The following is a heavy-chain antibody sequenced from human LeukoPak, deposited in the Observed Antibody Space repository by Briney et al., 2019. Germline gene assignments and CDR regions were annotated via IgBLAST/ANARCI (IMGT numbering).Heavy chain of an antibody. J-gene: IGHJ4*02. D-gene: IGHD3-22*01. CDR3: TRDRYYYDSSGHPYYFDY. V-gene: IGHV3-48*03. CDR1: GFTFTSYE. Sequence: GGSLGLSCAASGFTFTSYEMNWVRQAPGKGLEWVSYISSSGSIIYYADSVKGRFTISRDNAKNSLYLQMNSLRAEDTAVYYCTRDRYYYDSSGHPYYFDYWGQGALVTVSS. CDR2: ISSSGSII.